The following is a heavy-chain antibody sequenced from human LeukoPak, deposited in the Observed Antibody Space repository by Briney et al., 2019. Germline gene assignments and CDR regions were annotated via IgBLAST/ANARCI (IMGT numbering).Heavy chain of an antibody. J-gene: IGHJ4*02. CDR1: GFTFSSYS. CDR2: ISSSSYI. V-gene: IGHV3-21*01. CDR3: ARDFYSDYSFDY. Sequence: GGSLRLSCAASGFTFSSYSMNWVRQAPGKGLEWVSSISSSSYIYYADSVKGRFTISRDNAKNSLYLQMNSLRAEDTAVYYCARDFYSDYSFDYWGQGTLVTVSS. D-gene: IGHD4-11*01.